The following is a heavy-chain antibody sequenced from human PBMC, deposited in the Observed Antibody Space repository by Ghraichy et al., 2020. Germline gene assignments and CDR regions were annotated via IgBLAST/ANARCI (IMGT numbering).Heavy chain of an antibody. CDR1: GGSISSYY. V-gene: IGHV4-59*08. J-gene: IGHJ4*02. Sequence: LSLTCTVSGGSISSYYWSWIRQPPGKGLEWIGYIYYSGSTNYNPSLKSRVTISVDTSKNQFSLKLSSVTAADTAVYYCARVDSSGYYHLDYWGQGTLVTVSS. D-gene: IGHD3-22*01. CDR2: IYYSGST. CDR3: ARVDSSGYYHLDY.